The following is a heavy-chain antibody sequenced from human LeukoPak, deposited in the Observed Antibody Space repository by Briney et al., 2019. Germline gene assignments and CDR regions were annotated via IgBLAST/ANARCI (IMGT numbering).Heavy chain of an antibody. V-gene: IGHV1-2*02. D-gene: IGHD3-10*01. CDR1: GYTFTGYY. CDR3: ARGIWGIWFGELFDY. Sequence: ASVKVSCKASGYTFTGYYMHWVRQAPGQGLEWMGWINPNSGGTNYAQKFQGRVTMTRDTSTSTVYMELSSLRSEDTAVYYCARGIWGIWFGELFDYWGQGTLVTVSS. J-gene: IGHJ4*02. CDR2: INPNSGGT.